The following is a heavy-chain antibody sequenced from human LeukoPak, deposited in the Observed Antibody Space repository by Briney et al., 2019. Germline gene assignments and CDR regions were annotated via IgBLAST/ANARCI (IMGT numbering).Heavy chain of an antibody. CDR1: GFTFSSYE. J-gene: IGHJ4*02. D-gene: IGHD5-18*01. CDR2: ISSGGNTI. Sequence: GGSLRLSCAASGFTFSSYEMNWVRQAPGKGLEWVSYISSGGNTIYYADSVKGRFTISRDNAKDSLYLQMNSLRAEDTAVYYCASEGTAMVSFDYWGQGTLVTVSS. CDR3: ASEGTAMVSFDY. V-gene: IGHV3-48*03.